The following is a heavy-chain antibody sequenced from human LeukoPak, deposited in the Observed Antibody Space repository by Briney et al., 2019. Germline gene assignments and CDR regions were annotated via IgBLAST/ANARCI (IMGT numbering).Heavy chain of an antibody. V-gene: IGHV1-18*01. CDR3: ARDYCSGGSCYDNWFDP. Sequence: GASVKVSCKASGYTFTSYGISWVRQAPGQGLEWMGWISAYNGNTNYAQKLQGRVTMTTDTSTSTAYMELRSLRSDDTAVYYCARDYCSGGSCYDNWFDPWGQGTLVTASS. J-gene: IGHJ5*02. CDR1: GYTFTSYG. D-gene: IGHD2-15*01. CDR2: ISAYNGNT.